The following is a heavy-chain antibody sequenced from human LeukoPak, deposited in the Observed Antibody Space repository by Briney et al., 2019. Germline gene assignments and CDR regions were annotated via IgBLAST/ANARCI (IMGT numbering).Heavy chain of an antibody. CDR1: GFTFDDYT. D-gene: IGHD3-3*01. V-gene: IGHV3-43*01. Sequence: GGSLRLSCAASGFTFDDYTMHWVRQAPGKGLEWVSLISWDGGSTYYADSVKGRFTISRDNSKNSLYLQMNSLRTEDTALYYCAKATGFGDDFRSGSFDYWGQGTLVTVSS. CDR3: AKATGFGDDFRSGSFDY. J-gene: IGHJ4*02. CDR2: ISWDGGST.